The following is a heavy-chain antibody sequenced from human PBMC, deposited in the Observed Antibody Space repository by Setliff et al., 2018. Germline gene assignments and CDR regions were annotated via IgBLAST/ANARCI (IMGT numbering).Heavy chain of an antibody. CDR2: IYTSGST. CDR1: GGSISSYF. J-gene: IGHJ4*02. Sequence: KTSETLSLTCTVSGGSISSYFWSWIRQPAGKGLEWIGRIYTSGSTNYNPSLKSRVTMSVDTSKNQFSLKLSSVTAADTAVYYCARDYYDSSGYYYKVHYYYFDYWGQGALVTVSS. D-gene: IGHD3-22*01. V-gene: IGHV4-4*07. CDR3: ARDYYDSSGYYYKVHYYYFDY.